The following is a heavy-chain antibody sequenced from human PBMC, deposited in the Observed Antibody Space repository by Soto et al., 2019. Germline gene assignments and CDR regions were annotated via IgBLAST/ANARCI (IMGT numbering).Heavy chain of an antibody. CDR3: ARGERIEYSSSYPFDY. J-gene: IGHJ4*02. CDR1: GYTFTSYD. CDR2: MNPNSGNT. D-gene: IGHD6-6*01. Sequence: ASVKVSCKASGYTFTSYDINWVRQATGQGLEWMGWMNPNSGNTGYAQKFQGRVTMTRNTSISTAYMELSSLRSEDTAVYYCARGERIEYSSSYPFDYWGQGTLVTVSS. V-gene: IGHV1-8*01.